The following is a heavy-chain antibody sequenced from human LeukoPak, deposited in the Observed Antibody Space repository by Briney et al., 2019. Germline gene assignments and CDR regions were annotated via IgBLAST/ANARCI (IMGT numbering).Heavy chain of an antibody. CDR1: GFTFSSYA. V-gene: IGHV3-23*01. Sequence: GGSLSLSCAASGFTFSSYAMSWVRQAPGKGLEWVSGLSGSGDSTYYADSVKGRFTISRENSKNTLYLQMNSLRAEDTAVYYCAKQGGYDFGWFDPWGQGTLVTVSS. CDR2: LSGSGDST. CDR3: AKQGGYDFGWFDP. J-gene: IGHJ5*02. D-gene: IGHD5-12*01.